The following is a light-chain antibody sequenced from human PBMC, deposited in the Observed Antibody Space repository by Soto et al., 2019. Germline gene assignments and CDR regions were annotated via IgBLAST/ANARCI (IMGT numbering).Light chain of an antibody. CDR3: CSYAGSYTHYV. J-gene: IGLJ1*01. CDR2: DVS. Sequence: QSALTQPRSVSGSPGQSVTISCTVTSSDVGGYNYVSWYQQHTGKAPKLMIYDVSKRPSGVPDRFSGSKSGTTASLTISGLQAEDEADYYCCSYAGSYTHYVFGTGTKVTVL. CDR1: SSDVGGYNY. V-gene: IGLV2-11*01.